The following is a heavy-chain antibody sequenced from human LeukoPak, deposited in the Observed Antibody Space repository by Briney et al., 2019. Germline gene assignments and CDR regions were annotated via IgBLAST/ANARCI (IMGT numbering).Heavy chain of an antibody. D-gene: IGHD3-16*02. Sequence: ASVKVSCKASGYTFTSYDINWVRQATGQGPEWMGWMNPNSGNTGYAQKFRGRVSITRNTSISTAYMELSSLVSEDTAVYYCARLGGLSSDDYWGQGTLVTVSS. CDR3: ARLGGLSSDDY. V-gene: IGHV1-8*03. J-gene: IGHJ4*02. CDR2: MNPNSGNT. CDR1: GYTFTSYD.